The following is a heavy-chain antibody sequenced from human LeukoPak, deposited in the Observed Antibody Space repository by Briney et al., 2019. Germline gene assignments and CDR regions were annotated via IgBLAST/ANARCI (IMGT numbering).Heavy chain of an antibody. J-gene: IGHJ5*02. D-gene: IGHD3-10*01. CDR2: ISYDGSNK. CDR1: GFTFSSYG. Sequence: GRSLRLSCAASGFTFSSYGMHWVRQAPGKGLEWVAVISYDGSNKYYADSVKGRFTISRDNSKNTLYLQMNSLRAEDTAVYYCAKEEYYGSGSYFDPWGQGTLVTVSS. V-gene: IGHV3-30*18. CDR3: AKEEYYGSGSYFDP.